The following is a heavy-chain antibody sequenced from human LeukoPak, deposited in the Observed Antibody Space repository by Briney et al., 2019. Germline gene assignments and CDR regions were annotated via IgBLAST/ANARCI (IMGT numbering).Heavy chain of an antibody. V-gene: IGHV4-4*02. Sequence: SERDSLTCTVSLDSTTSNFWSWVRQPPGKGLEWIGEIHRSGSPNYNPSLQSRVTISIDRSRNQIALELSSVTAADTAVYYCAREILGGLNPGAYWGEGTRDPLSS. CDR1: LDSTTSNF. D-gene: IGHD1-14*01. CDR3: AREILGGLNPGAY. CDR2: IHRSGSP. J-gene: IGHJ4*02.